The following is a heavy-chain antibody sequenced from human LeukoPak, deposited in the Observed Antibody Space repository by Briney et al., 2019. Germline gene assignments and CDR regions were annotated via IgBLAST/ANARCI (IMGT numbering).Heavy chain of an antibody. J-gene: IGHJ3*02. CDR1: GYTFTGYY. D-gene: IGHD2-15*01. Sequence: ASVKSSCKASGYTFTGYYMHWVREAPGQGLEWMGWINPNSGGTNYAQKFQDRVTMTKDTSIGTAYMQLSSLTFDDTAVYYCARGVLLQGRGAFDIWGQGAMVTVSS. V-gene: IGHV1-2*02. CDR2: INPNSGGT. CDR3: ARGVLLQGRGAFDI.